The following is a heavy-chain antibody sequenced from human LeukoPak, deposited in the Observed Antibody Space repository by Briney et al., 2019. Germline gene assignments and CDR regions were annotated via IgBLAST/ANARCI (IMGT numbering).Heavy chain of an antibody. Sequence: GASVKVSCKASGYTFTGYYMHWVRQAPGQGLEWMGWINPNSGGTNYAQKFQGRVTMTRDTSISTAYMELSRLRSDDTAVYYCARVRYSSGWYGRWFDYWGQGTLVTVSS. CDR2: INPNSGGT. J-gene: IGHJ4*02. D-gene: IGHD6-19*01. V-gene: IGHV1-2*02. CDR3: ARVRYSSGWYGRWFDY. CDR1: GYTFTGYY.